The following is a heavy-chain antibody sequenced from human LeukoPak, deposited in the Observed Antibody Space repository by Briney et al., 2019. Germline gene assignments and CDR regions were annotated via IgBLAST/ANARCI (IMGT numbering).Heavy chain of an antibody. D-gene: IGHD3-10*01. CDR3: GTYYYGSGSYGPVDY. CDR2: ISAYNGNT. J-gene: IGHJ4*02. CDR1: GYTFTSYG. Sequence: ASVKVSCKASGYTFTSYGLSWVRQAPGQGLEWMGWISAYNGNTNYAQKLQGRVTMTTDTSTSTAYMELRSLRSDDTAVYYCGTYYYGSGSYGPVDYWGQGTLVTVPS. V-gene: IGHV1-18*01.